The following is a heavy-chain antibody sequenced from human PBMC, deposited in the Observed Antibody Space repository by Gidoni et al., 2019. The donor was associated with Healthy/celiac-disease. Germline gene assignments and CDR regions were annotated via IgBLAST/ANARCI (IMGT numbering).Heavy chain of an antibody. D-gene: IGHD1-26*01. CDR3: ARDPESGSPHRGGFDY. J-gene: IGHJ4*02. CDR1: GFPFSSYG. CDR2: IWYDGSNK. V-gene: IGHV3-33*01. Sequence: QVQLVESGGGVVQPGRSLRLSCAASGFPFSSYGMHWVRQAPGKWLEWVAVIWYDGSNKYYADSVKGRFTISRDNSKNTLYLQMNSLRAEDTAVYYCARDPESGSPHRGGFDYWGQGTLVTVSS.